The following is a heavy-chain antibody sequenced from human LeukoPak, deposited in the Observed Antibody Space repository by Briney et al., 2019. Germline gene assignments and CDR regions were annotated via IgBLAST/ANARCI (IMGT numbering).Heavy chain of an antibody. Sequence: GGSLRLSCAASGFTSTDYAMNWVRQAPGKGLEWVSAISGSGGSTYYADSVKGRFTISRDNSKNTLYLQMNSLRAEDTAVYYCATQNYYGSGSYYPYYFDYWGQGTLVTVSS. J-gene: IGHJ4*02. V-gene: IGHV3-23*01. CDR2: ISGSGGST. D-gene: IGHD3-10*01. CDR1: GFTSTDYA. CDR3: ATQNYYGSGSYYPYYFDY.